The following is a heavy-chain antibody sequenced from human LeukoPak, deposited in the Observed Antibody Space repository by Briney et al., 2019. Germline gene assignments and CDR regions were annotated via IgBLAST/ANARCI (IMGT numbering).Heavy chain of an antibody. D-gene: IGHD6-13*01. CDR2: IYHSGST. CDR3: ARDLAAAGSGLDP. J-gene: IGHJ5*02. CDR1: GGSISSSNW. V-gene: IGHV4-4*02. Sequence: SETLSLTCAVSGGSISSSNWWSWVRQPPGKGLEWIGEIYHSGSTNYNPSLKSRVTISVDKSKNQFSLKLSSVTAADTAVYYCARDLAAAGSGLDPWGQGTLVTVSS.